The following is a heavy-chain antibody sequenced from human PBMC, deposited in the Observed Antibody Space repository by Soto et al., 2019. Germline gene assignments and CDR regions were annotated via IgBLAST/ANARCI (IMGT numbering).Heavy chain of an antibody. CDR1: GFKFSNYA. Sequence: VGSLRLSCAASGFKFSNYAMSWVRQAPGKGLEWVSLISATGGGTYYADSVKGRSTISRDNSHNTLYLQVHSLTAEDTAVYYCAKDRRAGGNSAFYFDFWGQGAQVTVSS. CDR3: AKDRRAGGNSAFYFDF. V-gene: IGHV3-23*01. CDR2: ISATGGGT. D-gene: IGHD3-16*01. J-gene: IGHJ4*02.